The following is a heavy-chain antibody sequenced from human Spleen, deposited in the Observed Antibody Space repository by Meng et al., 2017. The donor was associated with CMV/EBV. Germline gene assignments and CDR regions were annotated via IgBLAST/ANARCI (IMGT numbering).Heavy chain of an antibody. J-gene: IGHJ6*02. CDR3: ARDLRHYHYGMDV. D-gene: IGHD6-6*01. V-gene: IGHV3-48*04. Sequence: GESLKISCAASGFTFSSYSMNWVRQAPGKGLEWISHIRGSGSATYYADSVKGRFTISRDNAKNSLYLQMNSLRAEDTALYYCARDLRHYHYGMDVWGQGTKVTVSS. CDR2: IRGSGSAT. CDR1: GFTFSSYS.